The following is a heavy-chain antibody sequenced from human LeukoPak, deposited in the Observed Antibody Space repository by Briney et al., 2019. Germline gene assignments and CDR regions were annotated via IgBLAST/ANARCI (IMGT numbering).Heavy chain of an antibody. Sequence: SVKVSCKASGGTFSSYAISWVRQAPGQGLEWMGGIIPIFDTANYAQKFQGRVTITADESTSTAYMELSSLRSEDTAVYYCARARVVVAATPSWFDPWGQGTLVTVSS. CDR1: GGTFSSYA. D-gene: IGHD2-15*01. J-gene: IGHJ5*02. V-gene: IGHV1-69*01. CDR2: IIPIFDTA. CDR3: ARARVVVAATPSWFDP.